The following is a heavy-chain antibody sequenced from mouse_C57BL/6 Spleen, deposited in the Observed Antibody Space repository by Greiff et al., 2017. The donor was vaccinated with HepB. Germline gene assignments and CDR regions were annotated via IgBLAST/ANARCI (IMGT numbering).Heavy chain of an antibody. CDR2: IDPETGGT. CDR1: GYTFTDYE. CDR3: TRRDLGFAY. J-gene: IGHJ3*01. Sequence: VHLVESGAELVRPGASVTLSCKASGYTFTDYEMHWVKQTPVHGLEWIGAIDPETGGTTYNQKFKGKAILTADKSSSTAYMELRSLTSEDSAVYYCTRRDLGFAYWGQGTLVTVSA. V-gene: IGHV1-15*01. D-gene: IGHD3-3*01.